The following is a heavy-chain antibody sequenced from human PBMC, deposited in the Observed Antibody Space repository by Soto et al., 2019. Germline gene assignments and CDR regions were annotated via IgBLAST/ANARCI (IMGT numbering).Heavy chain of an antibody. CDR1: GFTFSSYS. D-gene: IGHD2-2*01. CDR2: ISSSSSYI. V-gene: IGHV3-21*01. CDR3: ARVRDGAYCSSTSCYGYYYYYMDV. J-gene: IGHJ6*03. Sequence: EVQLVESGGGLVKPGGSLRLSCAASGFTFSSYSMNWVRQAPGKGLEWVSSISSSSSYIYYADSVKGRFTISRDNAKNSLYLQMNSPRAEDMALYYCARVRDGAYCSSTSCYGYYYYYMDVWGKGTTVTVSS.